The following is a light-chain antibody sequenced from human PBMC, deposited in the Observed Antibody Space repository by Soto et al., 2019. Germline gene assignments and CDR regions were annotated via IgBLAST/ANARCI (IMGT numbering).Light chain of an antibody. CDR3: QQYYSYPPT. Sequence: FSASTGDRVTITCRASQGISSYLAWYQQKPGKAPKLLIYAASTLQSGVPSRFSGSGSGTDFTLTISCLQSEDFATYYCQQYYSYPPTFGQGTKLEIK. V-gene: IGKV1-8*01. CDR1: QGISSY. CDR2: AAS. J-gene: IGKJ2*01.